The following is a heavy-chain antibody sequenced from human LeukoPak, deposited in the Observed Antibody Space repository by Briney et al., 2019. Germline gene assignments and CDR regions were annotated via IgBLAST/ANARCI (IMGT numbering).Heavy chain of an antibody. CDR3: ARGDYYDFQNGHLDH. V-gene: IGHV1-18*01. D-gene: IGHD3-3*01. CDR2: ISAYNGNT. CDR1: GYIFTSYF. J-gene: IGHJ4*02. Sequence: ASVKVSCKTSGYIFTSYFINWVRQAPGQGLEWVGWISAYNGNTNYAQKFQGRVTMTTDTSTTAYMELRSLRTDDTAVYYCARGDYYDFQNGHLDHWGQGTLLTVSS.